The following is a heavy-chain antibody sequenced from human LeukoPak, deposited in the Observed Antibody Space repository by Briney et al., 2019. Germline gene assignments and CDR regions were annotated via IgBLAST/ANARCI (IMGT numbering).Heavy chain of an antibody. J-gene: IGHJ4*02. CDR2: IYYSGST. D-gene: IGHD3-3*01. CDR3: ARVFRGDTYYYDY. V-gene: IGHV4-59*01. CDR1: GGSLSSYY. Sequence: SETLSLTCTVSGGSLSSYYWSWIRQPPGKGLEGIGYIYYSGSTNYNPSLNSRVTISVDTSKNQFSLKLSSVTAADTAVYYSARVFRGDTYYYDYWGQGTLVTVSS.